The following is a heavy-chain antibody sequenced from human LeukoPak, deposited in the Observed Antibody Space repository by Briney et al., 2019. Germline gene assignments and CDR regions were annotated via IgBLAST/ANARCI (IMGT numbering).Heavy chain of an antibody. CDR3: ARIETVADAFDI. Sequence: GGSLRLSCAASGFTFSSHAMSWVRQAPGKGLEWVSTISGSGDSTFYADSVKGRFTISRDNFKNTLYLQMNSLRAEDTAVYYCARIETVADAFDIWGQGTLVTVSS. CDR1: GFTFSSHA. J-gene: IGHJ3*02. CDR2: ISGSGDST. V-gene: IGHV3-23*01. D-gene: IGHD1-1*01.